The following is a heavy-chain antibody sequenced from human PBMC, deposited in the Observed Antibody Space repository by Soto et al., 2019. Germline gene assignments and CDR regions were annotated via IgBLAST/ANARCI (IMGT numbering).Heavy chain of an antibody. Sequence: GGSLRXSFTASLLSFINTWSHCFRQAQGKGLVWFSHINSDGSTTTYADSVKGLFTISRDNTKNTVYLQMNSLRADDTAVYHFATDGRYQQTVWGQGTKVTVS. CDR3: ATDGRYQQTV. V-gene: IGHV3-74*03. D-gene: IGHD1-1*01. CDR2: INSDGSTT. CDR1: LLSFINTW. J-gene: IGHJ6*02.